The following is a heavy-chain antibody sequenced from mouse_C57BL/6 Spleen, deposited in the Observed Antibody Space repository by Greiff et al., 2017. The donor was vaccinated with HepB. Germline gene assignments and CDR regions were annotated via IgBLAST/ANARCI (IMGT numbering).Heavy chain of an antibody. V-gene: IGHV1-66*01. D-gene: IGHD1-1*01. CDR2: IYPGSGNT. J-gene: IGHJ4*01. CDR1: GYSFTSYY. Sequence: QVQLQQSGPELVKPGASVKISCKASGYSFTSYYIHWVKQRPGQGLEWIGWIYPGSGNTKYNEKFKGKATLTADTSSSTAYMQLSSLTSEDSAVYYCARSLLLRFAMDYWGQGTSVTVSS. CDR3: ARSLLLRFAMDY.